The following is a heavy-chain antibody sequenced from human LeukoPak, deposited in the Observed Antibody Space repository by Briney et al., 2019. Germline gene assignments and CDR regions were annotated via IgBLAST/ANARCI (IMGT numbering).Heavy chain of an antibody. CDR2: INPSGGST. D-gene: IGHD3-22*01. CDR1: GYTFTSYY. Sequence: ASVKVSCKASGYTFTSYYMHWVRQAPGQGLEWMGIINPSGGSTSYAQKFQGRVTMTRDTSTSTVYMELSSLRSDDTAVYYCARAEYYYDSSGYSDYWGQGTLVTVSS. CDR3: ARAEYYYDSSGYSDY. J-gene: IGHJ4*02. V-gene: IGHV1-46*01.